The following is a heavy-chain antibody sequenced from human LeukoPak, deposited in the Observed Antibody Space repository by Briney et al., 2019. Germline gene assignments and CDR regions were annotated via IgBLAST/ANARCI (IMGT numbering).Heavy chain of an antibody. V-gene: IGHV3-23*01. CDR2: ISGSAQRT. CDR3: AKRYIANTGPIDY. Sequence: PGGSLRLSCAASGFTFSSYAMHWVRQAPGQGLEWVSGISGSAQRTYYADSVKGRFTISRDNFKRTLYLEMNSLRAEDTAVYYCAKRYIANTGPIDYWGQGTLVAVSS. J-gene: IGHJ4*02. D-gene: IGHD1-1*01. CDR1: GFTFSSYA.